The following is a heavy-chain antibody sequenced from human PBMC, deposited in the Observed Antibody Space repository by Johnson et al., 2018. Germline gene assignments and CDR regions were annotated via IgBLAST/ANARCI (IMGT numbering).Heavy chain of an antibody. D-gene: IGHD3-3*01. CDR2: IIPIFETV. V-gene: IGHV1-69*01. J-gene: IGHJ6*02. Sequence: QVQLVESGAEVKKPGSSVKVSCKASGGTFSSYGFSWVRQAPGQGLEWMGGIIPIFETVNYAQKFQGRGMIPADESTSTAYMEMRSLRFEDTAVYYCARGSPHRYDFWSGPPFMDVWGQGTTVTVSS. CDR3: ARGSPHRYDFWSGPPFMDV. CDR1: GGTFSSYG.